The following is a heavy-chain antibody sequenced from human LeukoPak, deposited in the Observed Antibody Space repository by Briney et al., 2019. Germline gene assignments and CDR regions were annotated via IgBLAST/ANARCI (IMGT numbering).Heavy chain of an antibody. CDR2: VSGSGGST. CDR1: GLTFSGYA. D-gene: IGHD5-18*01. Sequence: GGSLRLSCAASGLTFSGYAMSWVRQAPGKGLEWVSAVSGSGGSTYYADSVKGRFTISRDNSKNTLYLQMNSLRAEDTAVYYCATSQDRDQTWIQLWLLGHNMKFDYWGQGTLVTVSS. V-gene: IGHV3-23*01. CDR3: ATSQDRDQTWIQLWLLGHNMKFDY. J-gene: IGHJ4*02.